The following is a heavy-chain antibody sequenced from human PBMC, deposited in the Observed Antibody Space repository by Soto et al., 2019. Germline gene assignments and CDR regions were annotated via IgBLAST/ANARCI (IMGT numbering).Heavy chain of an antibody. J-gene: IGHJ4*02. V-gene: IGHV3-23*01. CDR2: IDEDGSTT. Sequence: VGSLRLSCAVSGFIFSDHGMNWVRQAPGKGLEWVSSIDEDGSTTHYADSVKGRFTISRDNSKNTLYLQMDSLRAEDTALYYCARVLYGFSYGKCDYWGQGTLVTVSS. CDR3: ARVLYGFSYGKCDY. CDR1: GFIFSDHG. D-gene: IGHD1-1*01.